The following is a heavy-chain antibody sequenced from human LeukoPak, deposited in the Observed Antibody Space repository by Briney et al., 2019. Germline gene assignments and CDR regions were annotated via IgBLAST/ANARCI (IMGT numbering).Heavy chain of an antibody. Sequence: PGGSLRLSCAASGFTFSRYSMNWVRQPPGKGLEWIGSIYYSGSTYYNPSLKSRVTISVNTSKNQFSLKLSSVTAADTAVYYCARAGLGIATKFDPWGQGTLVTVSS. J-gene: IGHJ5*02. CDR1: GFTFSRYS. D-gene: IGHD6-13*01. CDR3: ARAGLGIATKFDP. CDR2: IYYSGST. V-gene: IGHV4-38-2*01.